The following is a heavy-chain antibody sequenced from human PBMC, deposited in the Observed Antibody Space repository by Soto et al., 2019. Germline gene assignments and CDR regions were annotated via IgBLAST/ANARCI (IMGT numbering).Heavy chain of an antibody. CDR2: ISGSGGST. V-gene: IGHV3-23*01. D-gene: IGHD2-15*01. CDR1: GFTFSSYA. Sequence: GGSLRLSCAASGFTFSSYAMSWVRQAPGKGLEWVSAISGSGGSTYYADSVKGRFTISRDNSKNTLYLQMNSLRVEDTAVYYCAKVVAATYYYGMDVWGQGTTVTVSS. CDR3: AKVVAATYYYGMDV. J-gene: IGHJ6*02.